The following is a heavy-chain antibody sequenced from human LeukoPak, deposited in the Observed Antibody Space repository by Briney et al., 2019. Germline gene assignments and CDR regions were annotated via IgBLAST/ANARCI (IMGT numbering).Heavy chain of an antibody. CDR1: GFTFSSYW. CDR3: ARVGGRDGYNILDY. V-gene: IGHV3-7*01. CDR2: IKQDGSEK. Sequence: PGGSLRLPCAASGFTFSSYWMSWVRQAPGKGLEWVANIKQDGSEKYYVDSVKGRFTISRDNAKNSLYLQMNSLRAEDTAVYYCARVGGRDGYNILDYWGQGTLVTVSS. D-gene: IGHD5-24*01. J-gene: IGHJ4*02.